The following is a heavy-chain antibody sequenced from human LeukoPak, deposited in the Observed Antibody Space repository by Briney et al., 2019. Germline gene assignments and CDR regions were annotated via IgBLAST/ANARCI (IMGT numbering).Heavy chain of an antibody. V-gene: IGHV1-18*01. J-gene: IGHJ4*02. D-gene: IGHD2-15*01. CDR1: GYTFTSYG. CDR2: ICAYNGNT. CDR3: ARARASLYYFDY. Sequence: ASVKVSCKASGYTFTSYGISWVRQAPGQGLEWMGWICAYNGNTNYAQKLQGRVTMTTDTSTSTAYMELRSLRSDDTAVYYCARARASLYYFDYWGQGTLVTVSS.